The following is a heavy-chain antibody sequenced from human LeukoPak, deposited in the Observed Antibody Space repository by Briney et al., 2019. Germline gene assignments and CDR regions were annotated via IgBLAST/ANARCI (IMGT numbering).Heavy chain of an antibody. Sequence: GGSLRLSCAASGFTFSNYWMSWVRQAPGKGLEWMANIKQDGSEKYYVDSVKGRFTISRDNAKNSLYLQMNSLRAEDTAVYYCARDYGDYEYYFDYWGQGTLVTVSS. J-gene: IGHJ4*02. CDR1: GFTFSNYW. V-gene: IGHV3-7*01. CDR3: ARDYGDYEYYFDY. CDR2: IKQDGSEK. D-gene: IGHD4-17*01.